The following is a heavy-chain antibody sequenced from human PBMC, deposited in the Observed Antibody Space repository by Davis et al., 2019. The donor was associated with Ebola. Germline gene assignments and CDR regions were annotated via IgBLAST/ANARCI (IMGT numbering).Heavy chain of an antibody. CDR1: GFTFSSYW. V-gene: IGHV3-66*02. D-gene: IGHD6-13*01. J-gene: IGHJ6*03. CDR2: IGSGGDT. CDR3: ARLGSFFYYYYYMDV. Sequence: GGSLRLSCAASGFTFSSYWMHWVRQAPGKGLEWVSVIGSGGDTAYADSVQGRFIISRDASKNTLFLQMNSLRAEDTAVYYCARLGSFFYYYYYMDVWGKGTTVTVSS.